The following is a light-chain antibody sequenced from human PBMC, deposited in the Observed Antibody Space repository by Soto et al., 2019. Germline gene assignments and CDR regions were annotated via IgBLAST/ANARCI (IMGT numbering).Light chain of an antibody. Sequence: DIQMTQSPSTLSGSVGDRVTITFRASQTISSCLAWYQQKPGKAPKLLIYKASTLKSGVPSRFSGSGSGTDFTLTISSLQAEDVAVYYCQQYYSTPLTFGGGTKVDIK. V-gene: IGKV1-5*03. J-gene: IGKJ4*01. CDR3: QQYYSTPLT. CDR1: QTISSC. CDR2: KAS.